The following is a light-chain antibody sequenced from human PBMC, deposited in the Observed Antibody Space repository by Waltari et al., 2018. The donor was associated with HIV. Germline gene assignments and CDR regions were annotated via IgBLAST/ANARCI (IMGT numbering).Light chain of an antibody. Sequence: DIQMTQSPSSLSVSVVDRVTITCRASQIINTYLNWYQHKPGRAPKLLIYAASTLQTGVPSRFSGSGSGTDFSLTISSLQPEDFATYYCQQSYSTLALTFGGGTRVDMK. J-gene: IGKJ4*01. CDR2: AAS. CDR3: QQSYSTLALT. CDR1: QIINTY. V-gene: IGKV1-39*01.